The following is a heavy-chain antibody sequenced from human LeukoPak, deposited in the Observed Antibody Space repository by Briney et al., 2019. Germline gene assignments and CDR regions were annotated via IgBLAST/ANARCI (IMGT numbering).Heavy chain of an antibody. D-gene: IGHD3-10*01. CDR2: IYYSGST. J-gene: IGHJ4*02. V-gene: IGHV4-39*01. CDR1: GGSISSGSYY. Sequence: PSQTLSLTCTVSGGSISSGSYYWAWIRQPPGKGLEWIGSIYYSGSTYYNPSLTSRVTISGDTSKNQFSLKLSSVTAADTAVYYCAKQYGSGSPIPHFDYWGQGALVTVSS. CDR3: AKQYGSGSPIPHFDY.